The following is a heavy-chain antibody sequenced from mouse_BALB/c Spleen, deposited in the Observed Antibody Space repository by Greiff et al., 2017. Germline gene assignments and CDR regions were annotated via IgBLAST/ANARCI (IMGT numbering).Heavy chain of an antibody. CDR2: ISSGGST. CDR3: ARWGYGNPYYFDD. D-gene: IGHD2-10*02. V-gene: IGHV5-6-5*01. J-gene: IGHJ2*01. Sequence: EVQLVESGGGLVKPGGSLKLSCAASGFTFSSYAMSWVRQTPEKRLEWVASISSGGSTYYPDSVKGRFTISRDNARNILYRQMSSLRSEDTAMYYCARWGYGNPYYFDDWGQGTTLTVSS. CDR1: GFTFSSYA.